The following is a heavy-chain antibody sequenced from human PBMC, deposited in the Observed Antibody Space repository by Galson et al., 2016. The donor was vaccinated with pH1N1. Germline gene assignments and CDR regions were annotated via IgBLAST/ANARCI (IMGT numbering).Heavy chain of an antibody. CDR2: VLYTGKT. D-gene: IGHD2-21*01. V-gene: IGHV4-59*11. CDR3: ARSGEIVSIPVPILWFDP. J-gene: IGHJ5*02. CDR1: RGSITSHY. Sequence: SVSRGSITSHYWSWIRQSPGKGLEWIGYVLYTGKTNYNPSLKSRVTISLDTSEKQFSLTLSSVTAADTAIYYCARSGEIVSIPVPILWFDPWGQGTLVIVSS.